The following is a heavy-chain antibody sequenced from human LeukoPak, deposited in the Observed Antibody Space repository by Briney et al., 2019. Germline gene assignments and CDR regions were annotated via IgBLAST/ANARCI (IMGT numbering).Heavy chain of an antibody. CDR1: GFTFSSYA. CDR2: ISYDGSNK. CDR3: ARGLSGGIVVVPARSVKPGAFDI. V-gene: IGHV3-30-3*01. J-gene: IGHJ3*02. Sequence: GRSLRLSCAASGFTFSSYAMHWVRQAPGKGLEWVAVISYDGSNKYYADSVKGRFTISRDNSKNTLYLQMNSLRAEDTAVYYCARGLSGGIVVVPARSVKPGAFDIWGQGTMVTVSS. D-gene: IGHD2-2*01.